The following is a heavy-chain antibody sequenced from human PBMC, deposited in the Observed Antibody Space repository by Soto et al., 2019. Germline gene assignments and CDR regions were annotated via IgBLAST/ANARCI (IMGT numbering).Heavy chain of an antibody. Sequence: SQTLSLTWAVSGDSVSSNRAAWNWIRQSPSRGLEWLGRTYYRSKWYNDYAVSVKSRITINPDTAKNQFSLQLNSVTPEDTAVYYCARDRYSSGWYGENYYYGMDVWGQGTTVTVSS. V-gene: IGHV6-1*01. D-gene: IGHD6-19*01. CDR1: GDSVSSNRAA. J-gene: IGHJ6*02. CDR3: ARDRYSSGWYGENYYYGMDV. CDR2: TYYRSKWYN.